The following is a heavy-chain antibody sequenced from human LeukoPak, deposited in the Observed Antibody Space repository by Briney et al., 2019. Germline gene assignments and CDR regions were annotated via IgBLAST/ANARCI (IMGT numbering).Heavy chain of an antibody. V-gene: IGHV3-48*04. J-gene: IGHJ4*02. CDR2: IRSSGNTI. CDR1: GFTFSSYS. Sequence: GGSLRLSCAASGFTFSSYSMNWVRQVPGKGLEWVAYIRSSGNTIYYADSVKGRFTISRDNAKNSLYLQMNSLRAEDTAVYYCVRDPDALDYWGQGTLVTVSS. CDR3: VRDPDALDY.